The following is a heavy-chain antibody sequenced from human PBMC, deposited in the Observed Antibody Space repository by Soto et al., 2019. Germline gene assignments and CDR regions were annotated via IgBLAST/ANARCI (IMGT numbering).Heavy chain of an antibody. V-gene: IGHV4-61*01. J-gene: IGHJ4*02. D-gene: IGHD4-17*01. CDR3: ARGATVTQYDY. Sequence: ETLSLTCTVSGVSVNSGSFYWAWLRQPPGRVLERIVFGSYSATTNYTPSLKSRVTISIDTSRSQLSLKVTTLTAADTAVYYCARGATVTQYDYWGQGTLVTVSS. CDR1: GVSVNSGSFY. CDR2: GSYSATT.